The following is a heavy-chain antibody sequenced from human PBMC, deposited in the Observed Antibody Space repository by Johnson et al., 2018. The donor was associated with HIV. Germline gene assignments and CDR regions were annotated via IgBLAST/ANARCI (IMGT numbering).Heavy chain of an antibody. CDR3: AKAPLSGYEDAFDI. J-gene: IGHJ3*02. CDR1: GFTFSNYA. Sequence: HVQLVESGGGVVQPGRSLRLSCAASGFTFSNYAVHWVRQAPGKGLEWVSFIRYDGSDKHYADSVKGRLTISRDSSRNTLYLEMNSLRAEDTAVYYCAKAPLSGYEDAFDIWGQGTMVTVSS. V-gene: IGHV3-30*02. CDR2: IRYDGSDK. D-gene: IGHD3-22*01.